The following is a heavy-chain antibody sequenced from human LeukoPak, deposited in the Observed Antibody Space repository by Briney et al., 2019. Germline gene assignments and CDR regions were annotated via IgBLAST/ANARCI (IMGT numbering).Heavy chain of an antibody. CDR3: ARVQLRYFDWLFDLDY. J-gene: IGHJ4*02. Sequence: RASVKVSCKASGYTFTGYYMHRVRQAPGQGLEWMGWINPNSGGTNYAQKFQGRVTMTGDTSISTAYMELSRLRSDDTAVYYCARVQLRYFDWLFDLDYWGQGTLVTVSS. CDR1: GYTFTGYY. V-gene: IGHV1-2*02. D-gene: IGHD3-9*01. CDR2: INPNSGGT.